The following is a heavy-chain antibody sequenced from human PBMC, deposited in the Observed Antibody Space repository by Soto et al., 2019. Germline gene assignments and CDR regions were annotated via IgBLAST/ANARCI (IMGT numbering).Heavy chain of an antibody. Sequence: GSLRLSCAASGFTFSSYAMSWVRQAPGKGLEWVAAIGGTDGKTYYADSVKGRFTISRDNSENTLYLQMSRLRAEDTAVYFCAKGMFSSSPYAAGSFDYWGQSALVTVSS. CDR3: AKGMFSSSPYAAGSFDY. CDR2: IGGTDGKT. J-gene: IGHJ4*02. D-gene: IGHD3-10*01. V-gene: IGHV3-23*01. CDR1: GFTFSSYA.